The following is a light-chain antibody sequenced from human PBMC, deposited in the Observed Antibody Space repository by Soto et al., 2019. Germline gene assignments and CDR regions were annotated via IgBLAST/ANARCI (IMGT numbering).Light chain of an antibody. CDR3: QQYDRLPLT. CDR1: QSVSSSY. CDR2: GAS. V-gene: IGKV3-20*01. J-gene: IGKJ4*01. Sequence: EIVLTQSPGTLSLSPGERATLSCRASQSVSSSYLGWYQQKPGQAPRLLIYGASTRATGIPDRFSGSGSGTDFTLTISRLDPEDIATYYCQQYDRLPLTFGGGTKVEIK.